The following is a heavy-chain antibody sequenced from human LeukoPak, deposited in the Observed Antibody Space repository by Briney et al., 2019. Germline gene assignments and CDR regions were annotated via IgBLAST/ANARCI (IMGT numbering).Heavy chain of an antibody. CDR2: INHSGST. V-gene: IGHV4-34*01. CDR1: GGSFSGYY. J-gene: IGHJ4*02. Sequence: ETLSLTCAVYGGSFSGYYWSWIRQPPGKGLEWIGEINHSGSTYYNPSLKSRVTISVDRSKNQFSLKLSSVTAADTAVYYCARGRARFAFDYWGQGTLVTVSS. CDR3: ARGRARFAFDY.